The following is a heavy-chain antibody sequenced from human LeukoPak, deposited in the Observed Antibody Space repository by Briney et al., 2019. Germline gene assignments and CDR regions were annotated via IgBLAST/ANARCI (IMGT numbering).Heavy chain of an antibody. V-gene: IGHV3-30-3*01. CDR2: ISYDGSNK. J-gene: IGHJ3*02. CDR3: ARDLYNWNYAVGAFDI. D-gene: IGHD1-7*01. CDR1: GFTFSGYA. Sequence: HSGRSLRLSCAASGFTFSGYAMHWVRQAPGKGLEWVAVISYDGSNKYYADSVKGRFTISRDNSKNTLYLQMNSLRAEDTAVYYCARDLYNWNYAVGAFDIWGQGIMVTVSS.